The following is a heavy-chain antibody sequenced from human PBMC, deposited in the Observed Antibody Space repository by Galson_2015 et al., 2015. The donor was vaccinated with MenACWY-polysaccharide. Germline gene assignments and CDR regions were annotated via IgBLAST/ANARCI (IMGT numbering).Heavy chain of an antibody. Sequence: LRLSCAASGFNFSILVMTWVRQGPGKGLEWVSAISPGSETAYYSDSVKGRFTISRDNSKDTLHLQMDSLRAEDTAVYYCVKGGWADNWGQGTLVTVSS. CDR3: VKGGWADN. V-gene: IGHV3-23*01. CDR2: ISPGSETA. D-gene: IGHD1-26*01. J-gene: IGHJ4*02. CDR1: GFNFSILV.